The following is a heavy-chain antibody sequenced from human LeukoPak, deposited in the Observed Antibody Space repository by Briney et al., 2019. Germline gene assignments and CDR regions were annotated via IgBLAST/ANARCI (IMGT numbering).Heavy chain of an antibody. CDR3: ARQKLRRTVHGFYYYGMDV. J-gene: IGHJ6*02. V-gene: IGHV4-39*01. D-gene: IGHD4-17*01. Sequence: SETLSLTYTVAAGSISSSSSCWAWLRQPPGKGLEWFVSIDYRYSTYYNPSLKSRVTISVDTSKNQFSLKLSSVTAADTAVYYCARQKLRRTVHGFYYYGMDVWGQGTTVTVSS. CDR2: IDYRYST. CDR1: AGSISSSSSC.